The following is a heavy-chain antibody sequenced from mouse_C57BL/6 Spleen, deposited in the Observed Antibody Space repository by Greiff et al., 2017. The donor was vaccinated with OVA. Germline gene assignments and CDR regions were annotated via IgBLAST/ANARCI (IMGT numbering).Heavy chain of an antibody. CDR1: GYTFTDYY. CDR3: ARWITTVVARGFAY. D-gene: IGHD1-1*01. Sequence: VQLQQSGPELVKPGASVKISCKASGYTFTDYYMNWVKQSHGKSLEWIGDINPNNGGTSYNQKFKGKATLTVDKSSSTAYMELRSLTSEDSAVYYGARWITTVVARGFAYWGQGTLVTVSA. J-gene: IGHJ3*01. CDR2: INPNNGGT. V-gene: IGHV1-26*01.